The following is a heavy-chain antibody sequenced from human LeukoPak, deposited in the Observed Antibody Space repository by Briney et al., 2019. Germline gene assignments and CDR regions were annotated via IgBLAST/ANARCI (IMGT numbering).Heavy chain of an antibody. CDR3: ARVGDFWGGYPQRNWFDP. Sequence: ASVKVSCKASGGTFSSYAISWVRQAPGQGLEWMGGIIPIFGTANYAQKFQGRVTITADESTSTAYMELSSLRSEDTAVYYCARVGDFWGGYPQRNWFDPWGQGTLVTVSS. CDR1: GGTFSSYA. J-gene: IGHJ5*02. D-gene: IGHD3-3*01. V-gene: IGHV1-69*13. CDR2: IIPIFGTA.